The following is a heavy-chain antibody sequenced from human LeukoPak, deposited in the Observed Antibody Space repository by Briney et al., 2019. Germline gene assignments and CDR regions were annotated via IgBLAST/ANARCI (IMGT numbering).Heavy chain of an antibody. Sequence: SETLSLTCTVSGGSISSSSYYWGWIRQPPGKGLEWIGSIYYSGSTYYNPSLKSRVTISVDTSKNQFSLKLSSVTAADTAVYYCARVARLLSNWFDPWGQGTLVTVSS. V-gene: IGHV4-39*07. CDR1: GGSISSSSYY. J-gene: IGHJ5*02. D-gene: IGHD2-15*01. CDR2: IYYSGST. CDR3: ARVARLLSNWFDP.